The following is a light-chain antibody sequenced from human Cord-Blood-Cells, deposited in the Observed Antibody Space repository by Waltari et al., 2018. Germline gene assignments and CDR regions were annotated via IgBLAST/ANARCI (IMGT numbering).Light chain of an antibody. CDR1: QSVSSY. V-gene: IGKV3-11*01. Sequence: EIVLTQSPATLSLSPGERATLSCRASQSVSSYLAWYQQQPGQAPRPLIYDASNRATGIPARFSGSGSGTDFTLTISSLEPEDFAVDYCQQRSNWLTFGGGTKVEIK. CDR3: QQRSNWLT. CDR2: DAS. J-gene: IGKJ4*01.